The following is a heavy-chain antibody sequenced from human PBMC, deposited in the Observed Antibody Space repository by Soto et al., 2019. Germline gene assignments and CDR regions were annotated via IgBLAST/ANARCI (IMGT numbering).Heavy chain of an antibody. CDR1: GYTLTELS. D-gene: IGHD2-21*02. CDR2: FDPEDGET. J-gene: IGHJ4*02. V-gene: IGHV1-24*01. Sequence: GASVKVSCKVSGYTLTELSMHWVRQAPGKGLEWMGGFDPEDGETIYAQKFQGRVTMTEDTSTDTAYMELSSLRSEDTAVYYCATEDPYCGGDCHSHAFDYWGQGTLVTVSS. CDR3: ATEDPYCGGDCHSHAFDY.